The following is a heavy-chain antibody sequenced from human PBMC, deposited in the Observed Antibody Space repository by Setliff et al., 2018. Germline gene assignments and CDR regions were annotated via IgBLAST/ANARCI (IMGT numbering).Heavy chain of an antibody. V-gene: IGHV4-31*01. Sequence: PSETLSLTCTVSGGSISSGSFYWSWIRQHPGMGLEWIGYIYYSGSTYHNPSLKTLVTISVDTSKNQFSLKLSSVTAADTAVYYCARCSGSYDAFDIWGQGTMVTVSS. CDR3: ARCSGSYDAFDI. CDR1: GGSISSGSFY. CDR2: IYYSGST. J-gene: IGHJ3*02. D-gene: IGHD1-26*01.